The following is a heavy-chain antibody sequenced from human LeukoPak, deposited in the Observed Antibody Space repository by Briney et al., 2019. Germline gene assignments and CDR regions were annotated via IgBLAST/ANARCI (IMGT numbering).Heavy chain of an antibody. CDR1: GGTFSSYA. V-gene: IGHV1-69*04. J-gene: IGHJ6*02. Sequence: SVKVSCKASGGTFSSYAISWVRQAPGQGLEWMGRIIPILGIANYAQKFQGRVTITADKSTSTAYMELSSLRSEDTAVYYCARELRPPYHYYGMDVWGQGTTVTVSS. CDR2: IIPILGIA. D-gene: IGHD5-12*01. CDR3: ARELRPPYHYYGMDV.